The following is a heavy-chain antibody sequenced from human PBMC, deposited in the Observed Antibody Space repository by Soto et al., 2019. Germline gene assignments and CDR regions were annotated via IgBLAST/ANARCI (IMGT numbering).Heavy chain of an antibody. Sequence: QLQLQESGPGLVKPSETLSLTCTVSGGSISSRGYYWGWIRQPPGKGLEWIGTIYYSGSTDYNPSLNGQVTISVDTSKTQFSLKLSSVTAADTAVYYCATSNWFDPWGQGTLVTVSS. CDR3: ATSNWFDP. V-gene: IGHV4-39*01. J-gene: IGHJ5*02. CDR2: IYYSGST. CDR1: GGSISSRGYY.